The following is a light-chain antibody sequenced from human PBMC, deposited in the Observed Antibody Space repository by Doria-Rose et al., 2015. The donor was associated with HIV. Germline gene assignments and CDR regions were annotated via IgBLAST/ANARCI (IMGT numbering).Light chain of an antibody. J-gene: IGKJ1*01. CDR2: DGS. Sequence: EIVMTQSPGTLSLSPGERATLSCRASQRFSSTYLAWYQHKPGQAPSLLIYDGSTRATGIPDRFSASGSGTDFTLTINRLEPEDFALYYCHQYGTSWTFGQGTKVEI. V-gene: IGKV3-20*01. CDR1: QRFSSTY. CDR3: HQYGTSWT.